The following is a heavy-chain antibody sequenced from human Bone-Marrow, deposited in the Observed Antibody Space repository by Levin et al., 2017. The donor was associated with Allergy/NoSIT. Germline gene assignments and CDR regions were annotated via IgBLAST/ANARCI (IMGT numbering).Heavy chain of an antibody. J-gene: IGHJ4*02. CDR1: GFTFDDYA. CDR3: AKVVFLVVRWGRWKYVDTAMVVDY. V-gene: IGHV3-9*01. Sequence: PGGSLRLSCAASGFTFDDYAMHWVRQAPGKGLEWVSGISWNSGSIGYADSVKGRFTISRDNAKNSLYLQMNSLRAEDTALYYCAKVVFLVVRWGRWKYVDTAMVVDYWGQGTLVTVSS. D-gene: IGHD5-18*01. CDR2: ISWNSGSI.